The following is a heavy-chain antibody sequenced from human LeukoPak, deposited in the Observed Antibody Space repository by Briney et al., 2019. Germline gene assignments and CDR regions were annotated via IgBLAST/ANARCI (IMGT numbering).Heavy chain of an antibody. V-gene: IGHV3-64D*09. CDR3: VKTLRGRYSSGWYIYFQH. D-gene: IGHD6-19*01. J-gene: IGHJ1*01. Sequence: PGGSLRLSCSASGFTFSSYAMQWVRQAPGKGLEYVSAISSNGGSTYYADSVKGRFTISRDNSKNTLYLQMSSLRAEDTAVYYCVKTLRGRYSSGWYIYFQHWGQGTLVTVSS. CDR2: ISSNGGST. CDR1: GFTFSSYA.